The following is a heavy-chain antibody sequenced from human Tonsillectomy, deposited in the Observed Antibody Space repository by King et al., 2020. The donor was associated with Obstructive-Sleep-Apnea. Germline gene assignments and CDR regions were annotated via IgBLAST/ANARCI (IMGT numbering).Heavy chain of an antibody. CDR2: ISAYNGNT. CDR1: GYTFTNYG. CDR3: ARDYFDSSSYYPQPSDY. J-gene: IGHJ4*02. D-gene: IGHD3-22*01. V-gene: IGHV1-18*04. Sequence: VQLVESGAEVKKPGASVKVSCKASGYTFTNYGISWVRQAPGQGLEWMGWISAYNGNTIYAQKLQGRVTMTTDTSTSTAYMELRSLRSDDTAVYYCARDYFDSSSYYPQPSDYWGQGTLVTVSS.